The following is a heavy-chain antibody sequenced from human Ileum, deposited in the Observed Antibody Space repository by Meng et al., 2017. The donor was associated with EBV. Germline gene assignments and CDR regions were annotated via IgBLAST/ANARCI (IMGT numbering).Heavy chain of an antibody. J-gene: IGHJ4*02. CDR1: GGSIKTDSY. CDR2: IFHSGSA. Sequence: QWEESGPGLVKPSETLSRTCTVSGGSIKTDSYWGWIRQPPGKGLEWIGSIFHSGSAYYNPSLKSRVSISVHTSENYFSLNLRSVTAADTAVYYCARAPSTSSTRTFDYWGQGTLVTVSS. CDR3: ARAPSTSSTRTFDY. D-gene: IGHD5/OR15-5a*01. V-gene: IGHV4-38-2*02.